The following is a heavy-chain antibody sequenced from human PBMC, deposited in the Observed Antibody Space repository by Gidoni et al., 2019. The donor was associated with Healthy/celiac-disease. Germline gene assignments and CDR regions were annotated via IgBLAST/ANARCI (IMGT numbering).Heavy chain of an antibody. J-gene: IGHJ5*02. CDR1: GGSISSGGYS. D-gene: IGHD2-15*01. V-gene: IGHV4-30-2*01. CDR2: IYHSGST. Sequence: QLQLQESGSGLVKPSQTLSLTCAVSGGSISSGGYSWSWIRQPPGKGLEWIGYIYHSGSTYYNPSLKSRVTISVDRSKNQFSLKLSSVTAADTAVYYCARGVRSRLLLSGLAPWFDPWGQGTLVTVSS. CDR3: ARGVRSRLLLSGLAPWFDP.